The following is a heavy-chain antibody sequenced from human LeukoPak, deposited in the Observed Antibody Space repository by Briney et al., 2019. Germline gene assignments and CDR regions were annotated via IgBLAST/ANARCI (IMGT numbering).Heavy chain of an antibody. CDR3: ASLGYCSGGSCSR. D-gene: IGHD2-15*01. V-gene: IGHV4-34*01. Sequence: SETLSLTCAIYSESFSGYFWSWIRQPPGKGLEWIGEINYSGSTNYNPSLKSRVTISVDTSKNQFSLKLSSVTAADTAVYYCASLGYCSGGSCSRWGQGTLVTVSS. CDR1: SESFSGYF. CDR2: INYSGST. J-gene: IGHJ4*02.